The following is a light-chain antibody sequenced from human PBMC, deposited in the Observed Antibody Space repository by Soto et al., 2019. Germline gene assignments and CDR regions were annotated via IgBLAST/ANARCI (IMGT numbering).Light chain of an antibody. V-gene: IGLV1-51*01. CDR1: SSNIGNNY. J-gene: IGLJ2*01. CDR3: QTWNRGLGAVV. Sequence: QSVLTQPPSVSAAPGQRVTISCSGSSSNIGNNYVSWYQQLPGTAPKLLIYDNNKRPSGVPDRFSGSKSGTSATLAITGLRTGDEADYYWQTWNRGLGAVVFGGGSKLTVL. CDR2: DNN.